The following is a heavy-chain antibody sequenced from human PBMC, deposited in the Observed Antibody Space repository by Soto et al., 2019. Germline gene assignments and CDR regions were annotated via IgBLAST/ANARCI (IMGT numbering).Heavy chain of an antibody. J-gene: IGHJ5*02. CDR3: ARQSPDYLGSVGWFDP. D-gene: IGHD1-26*01. V-gene: IGHV4-39*01. Sequence: SETLSLTCTVSGGSISSSSYYWVWIRQPPGKGLEWTGSIHYSGTTYYNPSLKSRVTISVDTSKNQFSLKLRSVTAADTAVYYCARQSPDYLGSVGWFDPWGQGTLVTVSS. CDR2: IHYSGTT. CDR1: GGSISSSSYY.